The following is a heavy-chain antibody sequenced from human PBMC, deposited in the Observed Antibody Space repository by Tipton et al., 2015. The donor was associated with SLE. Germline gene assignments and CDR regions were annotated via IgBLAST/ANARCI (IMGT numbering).Heavy chain of an antibody. CDR2: IRSKAYGGTT. CDR3: TRTVLAARGYYFDY. Sequence: SLRLSCTASGFTFGDYAMSWFRQAPGKGLEWVGFIRSKAYGGTTEYAASVKGRFTISRDDSKSIAYLQMNSLKTEDTAVYYCTRTVLAARGYYFDYWGQGTLVTVSS. D-gene: IGHD2-15*01. J-gene: IGHJ4*02. CDR1: GFTFGDYA. V-gene: IGHV3-49*03.